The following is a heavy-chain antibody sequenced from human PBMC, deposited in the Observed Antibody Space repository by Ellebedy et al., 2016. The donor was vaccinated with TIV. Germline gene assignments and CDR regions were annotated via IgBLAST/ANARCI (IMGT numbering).Heavy chain of an antibody. CDR3: ASAYGVGADYYGMDV. V-gene: IGHV5-51*01. CDR2: IYPGDSDT. J-gene: IGHJ6*02. CDR1: GYSFTSYW. D-gene: IGHD4-17*01. Sequence: GESLKISCKGSGYSFTSYWIGWVRQMPGKGLEWMGIIYPGDSDTRYSPSFQGQVTISADKSISTAYRQWSSLKASDTAMYYCASAYGVGADYYGMDVWGQGTTVTVSS.